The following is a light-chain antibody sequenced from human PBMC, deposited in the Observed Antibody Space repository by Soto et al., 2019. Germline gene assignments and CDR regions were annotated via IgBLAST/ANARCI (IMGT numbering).Light chain of an antibody. Sequence: EIVLTQSPGTLSLSPGERATLSCRASQSVSSSYLAWYQQKPGQAPRLLIYGASSRATGIPDRFSGSGSGKDFTLTISRLEPEDFAVYYCQQYGSSPDTFGQGTRLEIK. V-gene: IGKV3-20*01. CDR3: QQYGSSPDT. CDR1: QSVSSSY. J-gene: IGKJ5*01. CDR2: GAS.